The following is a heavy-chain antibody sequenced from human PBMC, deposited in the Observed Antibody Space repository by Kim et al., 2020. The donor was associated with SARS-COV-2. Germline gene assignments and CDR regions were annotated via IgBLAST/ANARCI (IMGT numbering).Heavy chain of an antibody. Sequence: LKSRVTISVDTSKNQFSLKLSSVTAADTAVYYWARRVTIVPAATGAWFDPWGQGTLVTVSS. D-gene: IGHD2-2*01. CDR3: ARRVTIVPAATGAWFDP. J-gene: IGHJ5*02. V-gene: IGHV4-34*01.